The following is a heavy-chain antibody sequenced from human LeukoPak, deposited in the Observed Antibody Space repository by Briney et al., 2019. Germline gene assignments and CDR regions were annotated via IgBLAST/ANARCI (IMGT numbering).Heavy chain of an antibody. CDR2: IYSGGST. Sequence: GGSLRLSCAASGFTVSSNYMSWVRQAPGKGLEWVSVIYSGGSTYYADSVKGRFTISRDNAKNSLYLQMNSLRAEDTAVYYCARDRGIAARLDYWGQGTLVTVSS. V-gene: IGHV3-53*01. D-gene: IGHD6-6*01. CDR1: GFTVSSNY. CDR3: ARDRGIAARLDY. J-gene: IGHJ4*02.